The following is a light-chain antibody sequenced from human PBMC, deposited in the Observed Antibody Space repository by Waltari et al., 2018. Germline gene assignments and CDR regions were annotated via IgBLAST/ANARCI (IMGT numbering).Light chain of an antibody. CDR2: GAS. J-gene: IGKJ2*01. V-gene: IGKV3-20*01. CDR3: QQYDRSPPTYT. Sequence: DIVLTQSPGTLSLSPGERATTSCRTSQSVNYYLAWYQQKPGQAPRLFIYGASTRATGVPERFSGSGSGTDFTLTISRLEPEDFAVYYCQQYDRSPPTYTFGQGTKLEIK. CDR1: QSVNYY.